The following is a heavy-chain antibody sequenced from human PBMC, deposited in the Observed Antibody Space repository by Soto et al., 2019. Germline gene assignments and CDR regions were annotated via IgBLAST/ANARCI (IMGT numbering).Heavy chain of an antibody. CDR3: ARTTYGDYAAFDI. V-gene: IGHV4-59*01. Sequence: SETLSLTCTVSGGSISSYYWSWIRQPPGKGLEWIGYIYYSGSTNYNPSLKSRVTISVDTSKNQFSLKLSSVTAADTAVYYCARTTYGDYAAFDIWGHGTMVTVSS. CDR2: IYYSGST. CDR1: GGSISSYY. D-gene: IGHD4-17*01. J-gene: IGHJ3*02.